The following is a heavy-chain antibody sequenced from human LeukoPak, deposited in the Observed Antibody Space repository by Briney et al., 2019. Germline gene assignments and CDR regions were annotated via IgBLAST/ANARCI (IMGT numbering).Heavy chain of an antibody. CDR1: GFTFSSYA. V-gene: IGHV3-23*01. Sequence: GGSLRLSCAASGFTFSSYAMSWVRQAPGKGLEWVSAISGSGGSTYYADSVKGRFTTSRDNSKNTVYLQMNSLRAEDTAVYYCAKDLLRYYGSGSYYWGQGTLVTVSS. CDR2: ISGSGGST. CDR3: AKDLLRYYGSGSYY. D-gene: IGHD3-10*01. J-gene: IGHJ4*02.